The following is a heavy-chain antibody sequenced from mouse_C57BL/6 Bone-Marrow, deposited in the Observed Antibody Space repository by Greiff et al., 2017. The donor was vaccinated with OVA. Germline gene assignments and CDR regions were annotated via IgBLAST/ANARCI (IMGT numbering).Heavy chain of an antibody. CDR1: GFNIKDYY. D-gene: IGHD1-1*01. CDR3: APSFITTVVDY. V-gene: IGHV14-2*01. CDR2: IDPEDGET. J-gene: IGHJ2*01. Sequence: EVKLMESGAELAKPGASVKLSCTASGFNIKDYYMHWVKQRTEQGLEWIGRIDPEDGETKYAPKFQGKATITADTSSNTAYLQLSSLTSEDTAVYYCAPSFITTVVDYWGQGTTLTVSS.